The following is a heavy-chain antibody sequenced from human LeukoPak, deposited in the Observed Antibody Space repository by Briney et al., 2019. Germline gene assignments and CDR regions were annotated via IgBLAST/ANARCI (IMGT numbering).Heavy chain of an antibody. CDR3: ARASLVLD. CDR1: GFTFSTYS. J-gene: IGHJ4*02. Sequence: GGSLRLSCAASGFTFSTYSVNWVRQAPGKGLEWVSFISSGGGTTYYADSVKGRFNISRDNAENSLYLQMNSLRDEDTAVYYCARASLVLDWGQGTLVTVSS. D-gene: IGHD6-13*01. CDR2: ISSGGGTT. V-gene: IGHV3-48*02.